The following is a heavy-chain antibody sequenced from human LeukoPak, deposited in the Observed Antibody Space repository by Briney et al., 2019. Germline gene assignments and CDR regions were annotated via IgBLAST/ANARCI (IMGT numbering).Heavy chain of an antibody. D-gene: IGHD5-18*01. CDR1: GFAFSSYS. V-gene: IGHV3-48*02. J-gene: IGHJ4*02. Sequence: GGSLRLSCAASGFAFSSYSMNWVRQAPGKGLEWISYISRTITTIYYADSVKGRFIISRDNAKNSLYLQMNSLRDEDTAVYYCARDGRYSYGFGNYWGQGTLVTVSS. CDR3: ARDGRYSYGFGNY. CDR2: ISRTITTI.